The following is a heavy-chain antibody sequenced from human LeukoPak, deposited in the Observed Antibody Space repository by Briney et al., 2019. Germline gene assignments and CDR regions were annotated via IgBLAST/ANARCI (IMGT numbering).Heavy chain of an antibody. Sequence: PSETLSLTCTVSGGSISSYYWSWIRQPPGKGLEWIGYIYYSGSTNYNPSLKSRVTISVDTSKNQFSLKLSSVTAADTAVHYCARDLHYYDSSGYNDAFDIWGQGTMVTVSS. J-gene: IGHJ3*02. CDR1: GGSISSYY. V-gene: IGHV4-59*12. CDR3: ARDLHYYDSSGYNDAFDI. D-gene: IGHD3-22*01. CDR2: IYYSGST.